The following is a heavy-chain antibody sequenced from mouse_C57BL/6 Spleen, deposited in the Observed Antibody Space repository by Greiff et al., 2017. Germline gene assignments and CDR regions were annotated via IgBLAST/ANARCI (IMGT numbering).Heavy chain of an antibody. D-gene: IGHD1-1*02. CDR3: SKGYDGTYRGFAY. CDR1: GYTFTSYW. V-gene: IGHV1-69*01. Sequence: QVQLQQPGAELVMPGASVKLSCQASGYTFTSYWMHWVKQRPGQGLEWIGEIDPSDSYTTYNQQLKGKSKLTVDKSSSTAYMQLLSLTSEDAAVYDCSKGYDGTYRGFAYWGQGTLVTVSA. J-gene: IGHJ3*01. CDR2: IDPSDSYT.